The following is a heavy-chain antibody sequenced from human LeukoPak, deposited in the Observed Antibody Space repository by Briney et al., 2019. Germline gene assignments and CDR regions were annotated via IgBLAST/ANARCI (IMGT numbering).Heavy chain of an antibody. D-gene: IGHD3-16*01. CDR1: GGSMNYYH. Sequence: SETLSLTCTVSGGSMNYYHWTWIRQPAGKGLEWIGRLSTSGSTDYNPSLKSRVTMSLDTSKNQFSLRLRSVTAADTAAYYCVRDTGLPGGKGYFYYYMDVWGKGTTVTVSS. J-gene: IGHJ6*03. CDR2: LSTSGST. CDR3: VRDTGLPGGKGYFYYYMDV. V-gene: IGHV4-4*07.